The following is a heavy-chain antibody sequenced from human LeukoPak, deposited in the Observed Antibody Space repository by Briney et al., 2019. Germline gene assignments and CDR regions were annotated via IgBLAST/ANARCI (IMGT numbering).Heavy chain of an antibody. J-gene: IGHJ4*02. CDR2: IYSGGST. D-gene: IGHD2/OR15-2a*01. CDR1: GFTVSSNY. Sequence: GGSLRLSCAASGFTVSSNYMSWVRQAPGKGLEWVSVIYSGGSTNYADSVKGRFTISRDNSKNTLYLQMNSLRAEDTAVYYCARDLLPMHRYYFDYWGQGTLVTVSS. CDR3: ARDLLPMHRYYFDY. V-gene: IGHV3-66*01.